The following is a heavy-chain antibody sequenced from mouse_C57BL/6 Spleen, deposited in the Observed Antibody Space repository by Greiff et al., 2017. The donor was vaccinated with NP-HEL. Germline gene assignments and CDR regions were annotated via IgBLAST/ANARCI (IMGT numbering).Heavy chain of an antibody. D-gene: IGHD1-1*01. V-gene: IGHV1-64*01. CDR1: GYTFTSYW. CDR3: ASHYYGSSYVRYFDV. CDR2: IHPNSGST. J-gene: IGHJ1*03. Sequence: VQLQQPGAELVKPGASVKLSCKASGYTFTSYWMHWVKQRPGQGLEWIGMIHPNSGSTNYNEKFKSKATLTVDKSSSTAYMQLSSLTSEDSAVYYCASHYYGSSYVRYFDVWGTGTTVTVSS.